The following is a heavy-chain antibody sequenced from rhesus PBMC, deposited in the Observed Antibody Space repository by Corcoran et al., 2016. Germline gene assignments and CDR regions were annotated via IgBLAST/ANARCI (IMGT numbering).Heavy chain of an antibody. CDR2: IYISEGNT. V-gene: IGHV4-76*01. CDR1: VGSISGGYG. CDR3: ASRNRYCTSTTCYALPFDF. J-gene: IGHJ4*01. D-gene: IGHD2-2*01. Sequence: QVQLQESGPGLLKPSDTLSLTCAVSVGSISGGYGWGWIRQPPGKGLEWMGTIYISEGNTEYNPSLKSRVTSSTDTSKNQFSLKLSAVTAADTAVYYCASRNRYCTSTTCYALPFDFWGQGVLVTVSS.